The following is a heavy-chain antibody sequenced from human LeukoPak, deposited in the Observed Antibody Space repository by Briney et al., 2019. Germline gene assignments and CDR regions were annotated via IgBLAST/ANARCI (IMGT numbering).Heavy chain of an antibody. D-gene: IGHD2-15*01. CDR2: IYSGGST. Sequence: GGSLRLSCAASGFTVSSNYMSWVRQAPGKGLEWVSVIYSGGSTYYADSVKGRFTISRENAKNSLYLQMNSLRAGDTAVYYCARGGGGTESLFDYWGQGTLVTVSS. CDR3: ARGGGGTESLFDY. CDR1: GFTVSSNY. V-gene: IGHV3-53*01. J-gene: IGHJ4*02.